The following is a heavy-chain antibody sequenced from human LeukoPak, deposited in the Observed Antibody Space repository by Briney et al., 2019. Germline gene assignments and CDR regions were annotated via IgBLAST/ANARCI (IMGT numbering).Heavy chain of an antibody. V-gene: IGHV4-38-2*02. J-gene: IGHJ3*02. CDR3: ARGAYCGGDCYSAFDI. Sequence: SETLSLTCTVSGYSISSGYYWGWIRQPPGKGLEWLGSIYHSGSTYYNPSLKSRVTISVDTSKNQFSLKLSSVTAADTAVYYCARGAYCGGDCYSAFDIWGQGTMVTVSS. CDR2: IYHSGST. CDR1: GYSISSGYY. D-gene: IGHD2-21*02.